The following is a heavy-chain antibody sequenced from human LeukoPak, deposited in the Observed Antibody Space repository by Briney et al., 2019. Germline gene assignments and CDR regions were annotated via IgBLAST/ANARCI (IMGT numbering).Heavy chain of an antibody. Sequence: GGSLRLSCAASGFTFSSYVMSWVRQAPGKGLEWVSAISGSGGSTYYADSVKGRFTISRDNSKNTLYLQMNSLRAEDTAVYYCATEDWVSHYFDYWGQGTLVTVSS. D-gene: IGHD3/OR15-3a*01. CDR3: ATEDWVSHYFDY. CDR1: GFTFSSYV. CDR2: ISGSGGST. V-gene: IGHV3-23*01. J-gene: IGHJ4*02.